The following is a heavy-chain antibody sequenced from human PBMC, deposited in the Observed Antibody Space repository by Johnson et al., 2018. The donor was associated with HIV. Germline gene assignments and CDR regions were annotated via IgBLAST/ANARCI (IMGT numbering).Heavy chain of an antibody. J-gene: IGHJ3*02. D-gene: IGHD5-24*01. Sequence: QVQLVESGGGLVKPGGSLRLSCAASGFTFSDYYMTWIRQAPGKGLEWLSYISSSGTAIYYADSVKGLFTISRDNAKNSLYLRMNSLRAEDTAVYYCAREMAWEDAFDIWGQGTMVTVSS. CDR1: GFTFSDYY. CDR3: AREMAWEDAFDI. V-gene: IGHV3-11*04. CDR2: ISSSGTAI.